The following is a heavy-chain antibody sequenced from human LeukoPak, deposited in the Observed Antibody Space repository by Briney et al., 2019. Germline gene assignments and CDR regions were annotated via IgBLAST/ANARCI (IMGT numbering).Heavy chain of an antibody. CDR3: ARVEGYYDSSGYYYKGVSDY. J-gene: IGHJ4*02. Sequence: ASVKVSCKASGYTFASYGISWVRQAPGQGLEWMGWISAYNGNTNYAQKLQGRVTMTTDTSTSTAYMELRSLRSDDTAVYYCARVEGYYDSSGYYYKGVSDYWGQGTLVTVSS. CDR2: ISAYNGNT. D-gene: IGHD3-22*01. V-gene: IGHV1-18*01. CDR1: GYTFASYG.